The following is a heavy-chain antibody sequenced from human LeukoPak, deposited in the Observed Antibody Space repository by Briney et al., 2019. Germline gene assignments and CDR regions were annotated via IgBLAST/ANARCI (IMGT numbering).Heavy chain of an antibody. Sequence: SETLSLTCTVSGGSISSYYWSWIRQPPGKGLEWIGYIYYSGSTNYNPSLKSRVTISVDTSKNQFSLKLSSVTAADTAVYYCARHGCGSGGSCYWENDAFDTWGQGTMVTVSS. J-gene: IGHJ3*02. CDR2: IYYSGST. CDR1: GGSISSYY. D-gene: IGHD2-15*01. CDR3: ARHGCGSGGSCYWENDAFDT. V-gene: IGHV4-59*08.